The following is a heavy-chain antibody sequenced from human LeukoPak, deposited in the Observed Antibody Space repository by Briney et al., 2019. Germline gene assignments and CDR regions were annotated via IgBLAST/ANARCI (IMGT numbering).Heavy chain of an antibody. CDR2: FYSGGST. CDR3: ASSSWSSEYFHY. CDR1: GFTFSTYG. J-gene: IGHJ1*01. V-gene: IGHV3-66*01. Sequence: PGGSLRLSCAGSGFTFSTYGMHWVRQAPGKGLEWVSVFYSGGSTRYADSVKGRFTISRDNSKNTLCLQLNSLRAEDTAVYFCASSSWSSEYFHYWGQGTLVTVSS. D-gene: IGHD6-13*01.